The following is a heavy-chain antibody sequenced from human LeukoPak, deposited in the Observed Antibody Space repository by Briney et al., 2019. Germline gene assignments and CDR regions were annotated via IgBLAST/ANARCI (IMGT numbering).Heavy chain of an antibody. J-gene: IGHJ5*02. CDR3: AKDLSPGHAGWTHYFDP. CDR2: ISYDGSNK. V-gene: IGHV3-30*18. D-gene: IGHD6-19*01. CDR1: GFTFSSYG. Sequence: GRSLRLSCAASGFTFSSYGMHWVRQAPGKGLEWVAVISYDGSNKYYADSVKGRFTISRDNSKNTLYLQMNSLRAEDTAVYYCAKDLSPGHAGWTHYFDPWGQGTLVTVSS.